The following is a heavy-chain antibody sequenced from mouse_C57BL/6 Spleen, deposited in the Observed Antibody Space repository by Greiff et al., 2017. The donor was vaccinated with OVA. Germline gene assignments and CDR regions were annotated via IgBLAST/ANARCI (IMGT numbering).Heavy chain of an antibody. J-gene: IGHJ3*01. D-gene: IGHD4-1*01. V-gene: IGHV5-4*03. CDR1: GFTFSSYA. CDR2: ISDGGSYT. Sequence: EVKLMESGGGLVKPGGSLKLSCAASGFTFSSYAMSWVRQTPEKRLEWVATISDGGSYTYYPDNVKGRFTISRDNAKNNLYLQMSHLKSEDTAMDYCARAPLNWEGFAYWGQGTLVTVSA. CDR3: ARAPLNWEGFAY.